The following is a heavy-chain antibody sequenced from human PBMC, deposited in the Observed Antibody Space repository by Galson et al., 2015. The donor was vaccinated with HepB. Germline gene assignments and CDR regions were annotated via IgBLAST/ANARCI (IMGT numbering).Heavy chain of an antibody. CDR3: CGGWFGEPFDY. D-gene: IGHD3-10*01. J-gene: IGHJ4*02. CDR1: GFTFSSYA. CDR2: ISGSGGST. Sequence: SLRLSCAASGFTFSSYAMSWVRQAPGKGLEWVSAISGSGGSTYYADSVKGRFTISRDNSKNTLYLQMNSLRAEDTAVYYCCGGWFGEPFDYWGQGTLVTVSS. V-gene: IGHV3-23*01.